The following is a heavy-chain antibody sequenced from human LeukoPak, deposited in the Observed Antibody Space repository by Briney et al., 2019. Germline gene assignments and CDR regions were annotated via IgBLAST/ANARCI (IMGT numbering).Heavy chain of an antibody. J-gene: IGHJ3*02. Sequence: GGSLRLSCAASGFSFGHYWMSWVRQTPGMGLEWVANIKQDESEKYYMDSVKGRFIISRDNAKNSLYLQMNNLRAEDTALYYCAKDIRYSGYDFNAFDIWGQGTMVTVSS. D-gene: IGHD5-12*01. CDR2: IKQDESEK. CDR3: AKDIRYSGYDFNAFDI. CDR1: GFSFGHYW. V-gene: IGHV3-7*03.